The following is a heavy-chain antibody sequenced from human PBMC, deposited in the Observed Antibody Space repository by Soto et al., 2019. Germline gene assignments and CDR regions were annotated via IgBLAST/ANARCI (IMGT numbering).Heavy chain of an antibody. Sequence: GGSLRLSCAASGFPFSSYGMHWVRQAPGKGLDWVAVIWYDGTNKDYADSVKGRFTISRDNSKNTLFLQMNNLRVDDTAVYYCASSINWGQGTLVTV. CDR1: GFPFSSYG. CDR2: IWYDGTNK. CDR3: ASSIN. V-gene: IGHV3-33*01. J-gene: IGHJ4*02.